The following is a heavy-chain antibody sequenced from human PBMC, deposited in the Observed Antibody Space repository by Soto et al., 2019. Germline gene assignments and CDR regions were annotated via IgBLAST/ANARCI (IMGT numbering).Heavy chain of an antibody. J-gene: IGHJ2*01. CDR2: IWYDGSNK. CDR1: GFTFSSYG. D-gene: IGHD6-19*01. Sequence: QVQLVESGGGVVQPGRSLRLSCAASGFTFSSYGMHWVRQAPGKGLEWVAVIWYDGSNKYYADSVKGRFTISRDNXKXXLYLQMNSLRAEDTAVYYCARDGSGWYHEDWYFDLWGRGTLVTVSS. CDR3: ARDGSGWYHEDWYFDL. V-gene: IGHV3-33*01.